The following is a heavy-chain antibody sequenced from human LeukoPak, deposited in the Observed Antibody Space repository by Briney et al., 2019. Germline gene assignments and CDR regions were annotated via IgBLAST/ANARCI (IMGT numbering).Heavy chain of an antibody. V-gene: IGHV3-43*02. CDR3: ASVIVGAHDY. Sequence: GGSLRLSCAASGFTFDDYAMHWVRQAPGKGLEWVSLISGDGGSTYHADSVKGRFTISRDNSKNSLYLQMNSLRTEDTALYYCASVIVGAHDYWGQGTLVTVSS. CDR2: ISGDGGST. J-gene: IGHJ4*02. D-gene: IGHD1-26*01. CDR1: GFTFDDYA.